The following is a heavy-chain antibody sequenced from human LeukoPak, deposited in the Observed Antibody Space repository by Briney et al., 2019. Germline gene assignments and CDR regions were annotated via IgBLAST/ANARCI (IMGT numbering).Heavy chain of an antibody. D-gene: IGHD2-2*01. Sequence: GGSPRLSCAASGFTFSSYGMHWVRQAPGKGLEWVAVISYDGSNKYYADSVKGRFTISRDNSKNTLYLQMNSLRAEDTAVYYCAKADCSSTSCYGGMGYYFDYWGQGTLVTVSS. J-gene: IGHJ4*02. CDR2: ISYDGSNK. CDR3: AKADCSSTSCYGGMGYYFDY. V-gene: IGHV3-30*18. CDR1: GFTFSSYG.